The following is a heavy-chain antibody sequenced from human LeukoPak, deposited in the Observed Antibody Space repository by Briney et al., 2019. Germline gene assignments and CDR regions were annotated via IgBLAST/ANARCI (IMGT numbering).Heavy chain of an antibody. CDR3: ASRTTVTTFAYYYYYMDV. CDR1: GFTFSSYA. J-gene: IGHJ6*03. V-gene: IGHV3-23*01. D-gene: IGHD4-11*01. CDR2: ISGSGGST. Sequence: GGSLRLSCAASGFTFSSYAMSWVGQAPGKGLEWVSAISGSGGSTYYADSVKGRFTISRDNSKNTLYLQMNSLRAEDTAVYYCASRTTVTTFAYYYYYMDVWGKGTTVTVSS.